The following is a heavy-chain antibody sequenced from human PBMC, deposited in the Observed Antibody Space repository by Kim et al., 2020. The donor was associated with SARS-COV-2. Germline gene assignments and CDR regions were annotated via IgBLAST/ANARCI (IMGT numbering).Heavy chain of an antibody. CDR3: AKAKLTYYYDSSGYYYDY. Sequence: KGRFTISGDNSKNTLYLQMTSLRAEDTAVYYCAKAKLTYYYDSSGYYYDYWGQGTLVTVSS. J-gene: IGHJ4*02. V-gene: IGHV3-23*01. D-gene: IGHD3-22*01.